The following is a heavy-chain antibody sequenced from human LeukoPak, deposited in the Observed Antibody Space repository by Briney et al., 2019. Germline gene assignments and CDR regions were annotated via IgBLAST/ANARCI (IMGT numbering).Heavy chain of an antibody. Sequence: GGSLRLSCVASGFTFSSLGMHWVRQAPGKGLEWVAGISSDGIDKRYADSVKGRFTISRDNSKNTLYLQMNSLRAEDTAVYYCARSGDLHDYWGQGTLVTVSS. CDR3: ARSGDLHDY. CDR1: GFTFSSLG. D-gene: IGHD2-21*01. J-gene: IGHJ4*02. V-gene: IGHV3-30*03. CDR2: ISSDGIDK.